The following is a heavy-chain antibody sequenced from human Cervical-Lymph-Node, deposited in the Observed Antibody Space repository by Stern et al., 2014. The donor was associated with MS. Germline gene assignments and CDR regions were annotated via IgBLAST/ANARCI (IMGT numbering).Heavy chain of an antibody. CDR2: SNPNSGGT. Sequence: VQLVESGAEVKKPGASVKVSCKASGYTFIGYYMSWVRQAPGQGLEWMGWSNPNSGGTKSAQKFQGRVTMTRDTSISTAYMELSSLRSDDTAVYYCARSLGSGFWYFQHWGQGTLVTVSS. J-gene: IGHJ1*01. CDR1: GYTFIGYY. V-gene: IGHV1-2*02. CDR3: ARSLGSGFWYFQH. D-gene: IGHD3-22*01.